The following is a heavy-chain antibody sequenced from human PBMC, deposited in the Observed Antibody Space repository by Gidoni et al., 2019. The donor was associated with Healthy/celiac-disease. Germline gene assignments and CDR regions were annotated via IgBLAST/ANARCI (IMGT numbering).Heavy chain of an antibody. D-gene: IGHD2-15*01. CDR1: GFTFSSYS. J-gene: IGHJ4*02. CDR2: ISSSSSTI. V-gene: IGHV3-48*02. CDR3: AREGGGSCCFDFDY. Sequence: EVQLVESGGGLVQPGGSLRLSCAASGFTFSSYSMNWVRQAPGKGLEWVSYISSSSSTIYYADSVKGRFTISRDNAKNSLYLQMNSLRDEDTAVYDCAREGGGSCCFDFDYWGQGTLVTVSS.